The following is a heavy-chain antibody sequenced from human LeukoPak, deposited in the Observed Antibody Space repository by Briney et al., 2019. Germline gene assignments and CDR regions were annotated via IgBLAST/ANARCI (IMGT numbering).Heavy chain of an antibody. D-gene: IGHD3-22*01. CDR3: AFVGHGDSPRVY. CDR2: ISNNGGYT. CDR1: GFTFSSSA. Sequence: GGSLRLSCAASGFTFSSSAMSWVRQAPGKGLEWVSAISNNGGYTYYADSVQGRFTISRDNSKNTLYLQMNSLRAEDTAVYYCAFVGHGDSPRVYWGQGTLVTVSS. V-gene: IGHV3-23*01. J-gene: IGHJ4*02.